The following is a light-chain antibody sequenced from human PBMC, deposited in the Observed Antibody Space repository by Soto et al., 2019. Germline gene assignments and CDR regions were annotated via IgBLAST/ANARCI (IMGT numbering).Light chain of an antibody. Sequence: AIQMTQSPSSLSASVGDRVTITCRASRGIRNDLGWYQQKPGKAPKLLIYAASTLQSGVSSRFGGSASGKDFTLIISSLQPEDFATYYCLQDYNYPWTFGQGTKVEIK. V-gene: IGKV1-6*01. J-gene: IGKJ1*01. CDR2: AAS. CDR3: LQDYNYPWT. CDR1: RGIRND.